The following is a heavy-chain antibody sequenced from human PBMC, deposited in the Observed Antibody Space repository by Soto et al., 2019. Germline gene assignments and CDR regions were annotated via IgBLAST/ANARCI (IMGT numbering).Heavy chain of an antibody. CDR3: ARGGALDGTSPPFNH. D-gene: IGHD6-19*01. J-gene: IGHJ4*02. V-gene: IGHV1-2*02. CDR1: RYIFTAYF. Sequence: QVQLVQSGAEVKKPGASVKVSCKAPRYIFTAYFMHWVRQAPGQGLEWMGWINPNNGATHYGLSFQGRVTMTRDTSISTAYMELSRLRSDDTAVYYCARGGALDGTSPPFNHWGQGTLVTVSS. CDR2: INPNNGAT.